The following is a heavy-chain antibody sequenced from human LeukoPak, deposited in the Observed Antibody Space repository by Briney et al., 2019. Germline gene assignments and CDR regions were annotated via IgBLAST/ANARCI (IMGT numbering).Heavy chain of an antibody. CDR1: GGSFSGYY. CDR3: ARLTRLSTSPDRYYLDY. CDR2: INHSGST. Sequence: SETLSLTCAVYGGSFSGYYWSWIRQPPGKGLEWIGEINHSGSTNYNPSLKSRVTISVDTSKNQFSLKLSSVTAADSAVYYCARLTRLSTSPDRYYLDYWGQGTLVTVSS. D-gene: IGHD6-6*01. J-gene: IGHJ4*02. V-gene: IGHV4-34*01.